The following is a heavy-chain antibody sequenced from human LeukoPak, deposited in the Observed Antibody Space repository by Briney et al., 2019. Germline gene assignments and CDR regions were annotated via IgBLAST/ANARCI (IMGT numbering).Heavy chain of an antibody. CDR1: GFTFSSYG. D-gene: IGHD3-22*01. J-gene: IGHJ4*02. CDR3: AIDRDYYDSRFDY. Sequence: PGRSLRLSCAASGFTFSSYGMHWVRQAPAKGLEWVAVISYDGSNKYYADSVKGRFTISRDNSKNTLSLQMNSLRAEDTAVYYCAIDRDYYDSRFDYWGQGTLVTVSS. CDR2: ISYDGSNK. V-gene: IGHV3-30*03.